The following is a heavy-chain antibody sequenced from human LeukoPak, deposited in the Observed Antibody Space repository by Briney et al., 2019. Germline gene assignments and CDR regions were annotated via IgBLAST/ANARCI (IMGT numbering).Heavy chain of an antibody. Sequence: SQTLSLTCTVSGVSISSGGYYWSWIRQPPGKGLEWIGEINHSGSTNYNPSLKSRVTISVDTSKNQFSLKLSSVTAADTAVYYCVRTRFGVFDYWGQGTLVTVSS. CDR3: VRTRFGVFDY. D-gene: IGHD3-10*01. CDR2: INHSGST. V-gene: IGHV4-34*01. J-gene: IGHJ4*02. CDR1: GVSISSGGYY.